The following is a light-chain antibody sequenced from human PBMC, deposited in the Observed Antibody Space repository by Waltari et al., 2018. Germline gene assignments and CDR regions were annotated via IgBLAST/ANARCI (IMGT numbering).Light chain of an antibody. V-gene: IGLV2-14*03. CDR1: SSDVGGYSY. CDR3: SSYTSSSTFWV. CDR2: DVS. J-gene: IGLJ1*01. Sequence: QSALTQPASVSGCPGQSITTSCPGPSSDVGGYSYFSWYQQHPGKAPKLMIYDVSNRPSGVSNRFSGSKSGNTASLTISGLQAEDEADYYCSSYTSSSTFWVFGTGTKVTVL.